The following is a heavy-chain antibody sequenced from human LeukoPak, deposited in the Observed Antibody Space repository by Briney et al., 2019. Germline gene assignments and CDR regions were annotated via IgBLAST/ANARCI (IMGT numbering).Heavy chain of an antibody. D-gene: IGHD2-21*02. Sequence: SETLSLTCTVSGGSISSSSYYWGWIRQPPGKGLEWIGSIYYSGSTYYNPSLKSRVTISVDTSKNQFSLKLSSVTAADTAVYYCARDRSTGVVTAIPIGYFDLWGRGTLVTVSS. J-gene: IGHJ2*01. V-gene: IGHV4-39*07. CDR2: IYYSGST. CDR3: ARDRSTGVVTAIPIGYFDL. CDR1: GGSISSSSYY.